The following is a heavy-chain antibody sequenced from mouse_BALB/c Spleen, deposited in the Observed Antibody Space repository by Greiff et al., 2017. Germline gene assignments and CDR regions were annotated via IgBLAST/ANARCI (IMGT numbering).Heavy chain of an antibody. CDR3: ARDFDY. V-gene: IGHV1S41*01. CDR2: IAPGSGST. CDR1: GYTFTSYW. J-gene: IGHJ2*01. Sequence: DLVKPGASVTLSCKASGYTFTSYWINWIKQRPGQGLEWIGRIAPGSGSTYYNEMFKGKATLTVDTSSSTAYIQLSSLSSEDSAVYFCARDFDYWGQGTTLTVSS.